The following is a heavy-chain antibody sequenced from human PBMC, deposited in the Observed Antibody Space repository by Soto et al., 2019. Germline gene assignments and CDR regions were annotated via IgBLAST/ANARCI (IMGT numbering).Heavy chain of an antibody. V-gene: IGHV1-3*01. CDR3: ARDRRWLQFGYYYYGMDV. CDR1: GYTFTSYA. J-gene: IGHJ6*02. CDR2: INAGNGNT. Sequence: ASVKVSCKASGYTFTSYAMHWVRQAPGQRLEWMGWINAGNGNTKYSQKFQGRVTITRDTSASTAYMELSSLRSEDTAVYYCARDRRWLQFGYYYYGMDVWGHGTTVTVSS. D-gene: IGHD5-12*01.